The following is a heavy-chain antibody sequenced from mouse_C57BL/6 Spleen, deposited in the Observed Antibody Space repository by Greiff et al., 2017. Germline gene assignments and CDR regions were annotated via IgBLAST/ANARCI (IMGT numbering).Heavy chain of an antibody. D-gene: IGHD2-4*01. Sequence: QVHVKQSGAELVRPGASVTLSCKASGYTFTDYEMHWVKQTPVHGLEWIGAIDPETGGTAYNQKFKGKAILTADKSSSTAYMELRSLTSEDSAVYYCTPIYYDYDLYYFDYWGQGTTLTVSS. V-gene: IGHV1-15*01. CDR2: IDPETGGT. J-gene: IGHJ2*01. CDR1: GYTFTDYE. CDR3: TPIYYDYDLYYFDY.